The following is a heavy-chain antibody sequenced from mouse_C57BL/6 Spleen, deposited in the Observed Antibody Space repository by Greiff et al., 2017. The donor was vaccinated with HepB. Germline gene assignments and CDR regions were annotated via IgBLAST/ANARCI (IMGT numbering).Heavy chain of an antibody. CDR1: GYAFSSYW. Sequence: VQWVESGAELVKPGASVKISCKASGYAFSSYWMNWVKQRPGKGLEWIGQIYPGDGDTNYNGKFKGKATLTADKSSSTAYMQLSSLTSEDSAVYFCAPLRTWYFDVWGTGTTVTVSS. J-gene: IGHJ1*03. CDR3: APLRTWYFDV. V-gene: IGHV1-80*01. CDR2: IYPGDGDT. D-gene: IGHD1-1*01.